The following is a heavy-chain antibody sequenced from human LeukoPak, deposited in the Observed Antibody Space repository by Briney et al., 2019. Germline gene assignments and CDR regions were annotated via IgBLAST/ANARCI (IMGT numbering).Heavy chain of an antibody. CDR2: MYYSGST. D-gene: IGHD6-13*01. CDR1: GGSIRSYY. V-gene: IGHV4-59*01. CDR3: ARAESSSWVDH. Sequence: SETLSLTCTVSGGSIRSYYWLWIRQPPGKGLEWIGNMYYSGSTNYNPSLKSRVTISVDTSRNQFSLKLSSVTAADTAVYYCARAESSSWVDHWGQGTLVTVSS. J-gene: IGHJ4*02.